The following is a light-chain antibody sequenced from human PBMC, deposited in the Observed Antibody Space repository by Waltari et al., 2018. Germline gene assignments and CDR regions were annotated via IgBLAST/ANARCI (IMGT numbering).Light chain of an antibody. CDR1: QSVGTS. Sequence: EIVLTQSPGTLSLSPGERATLSCRASQSVGTSLAWYQQKPGQAPRLLIYDASTRATGIPSRFSGSGSGTDFTLTISSLQAEDVAVYYCQQYYTVSRTFGQGTRVEIK. J-gene: IGKJ1*01. CDR2: DAS. V-gene: IGKV3-11*01. CDR3: QQYYTVSRT.